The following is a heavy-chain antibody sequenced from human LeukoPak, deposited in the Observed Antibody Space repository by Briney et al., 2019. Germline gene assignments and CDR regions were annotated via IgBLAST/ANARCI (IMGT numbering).Heavy chain of an antibody. CDR3: ARDPLDSGGYPQYYYYYYGMDV. CDR2: INPSGGST. J-gene: IGHJ6*02. V-gene: IGHV1-46*01. CDR1: GYTFTSYY. D-gene: IGHD1-26*01. Sequence: ASVKVPCKASGYTFTSYYMHWVRQAPGQGLEWMGIINPSGGSTSYAQKFQGRVTMTRDTSTSTVYMELSSLRSEDTAVYYCARDPLDSGGYPQYYYYYYGMDVWGQGTTVTVSS.